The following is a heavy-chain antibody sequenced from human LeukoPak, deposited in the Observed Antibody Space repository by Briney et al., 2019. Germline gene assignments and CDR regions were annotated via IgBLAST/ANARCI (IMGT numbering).Heavy chain of an antibody. CDR1: GGTFSSYA. CDR2: IIPIFGTA. J-gene: IGHJ4*02. D-gene: IGHD3-22*01. CDR3: ARSTMIANNYFDY. V-gene: IGHV1-69*01. Sequence: GSSVKVSCKASGGTFSSYAISWVRQAPGQGLEWIGGIIPIFGTANYAQKFQGRVTITADESTSTAYMELSSLKSEDTAVYYCARSTMIANNYFDYWGQGTLVTVSS.